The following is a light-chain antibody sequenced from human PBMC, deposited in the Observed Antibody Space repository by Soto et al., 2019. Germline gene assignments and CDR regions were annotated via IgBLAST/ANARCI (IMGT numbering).Light chain of an antibody. Sequence: QSVLPQPASVSGSPGQSITISCTGTSGDIGSYNLVSWYQHHPAKAPQLRIYEVNKRPSGVYDLFSGYKSGNTASLTISGLQSEVETDYDCCSDAGSSTPLVFGTGTKLTVL. V-gene: IGLV2-23*02. CDR3: CSDAGSSTPLV. CDR1: SGDIGSYNL. J-gene: IGLJ1*01. CDR2: EVN.